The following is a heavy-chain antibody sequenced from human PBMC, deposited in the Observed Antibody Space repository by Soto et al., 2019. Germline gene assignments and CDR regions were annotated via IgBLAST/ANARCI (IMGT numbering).Heavy chain of an antibody. CDR2: INHSVST. D-gene: IGHD3-3*01. CDR3: ARGGSVPYDFWSGYKSPFDY. Sequence: PSETLSLTCAVYGGSFSGYYWSWIRQPPGKGLEWIGEINHSVSTNYNPSLKSRVTISVDTSKNQFSLKLSSVTAADTAVYYCARGGSVPYDFWSGYKSPFDYWGQGTLVTVSS. CDR1: GGSFSGYY. J-gene: IGHJ4*02. V-gene: IGHV4-34*01.